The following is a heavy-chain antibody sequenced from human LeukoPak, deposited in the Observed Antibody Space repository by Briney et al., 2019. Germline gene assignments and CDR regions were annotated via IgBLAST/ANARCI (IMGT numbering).Heavy chain of an antibody. CDR2: IRYDGSNK. CDR3: AKRSRCSGGSCYSPYGEGSYFDY. Sequence: GGSLRLSCAASGFTFSSYGMHWVRQAPGKGLEWVAFIRYDGSNKYYADSVKGRFTISRDNSKNTLYLQMNSLRAEDTAVYYCAKRSRCSGGSCYSPYGEGSYFDYWGQGTLVTVSS. V-gene: IGHV3-30*02. CDR1: GFTFSSYG. D-gene: IGHD2-15*01. J-gene: IGHJ4*02.